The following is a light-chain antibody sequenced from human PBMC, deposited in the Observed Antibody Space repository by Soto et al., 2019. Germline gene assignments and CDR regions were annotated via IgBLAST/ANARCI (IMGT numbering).Light chain of an antibody. Sequence: VRNQPPSGSGIDGRRVTISCKRSNSNIGSNYVYWYQQLPGTAPKLLIYRNNQRPSGVPDRFSGSKSGTSASLTISGLRSEDEADYYCAAWDDSLSGLYVFGTGTKVTVL. CDR3: AAWDDSLSGLYV. V-gene: IGLV1-47*01. CDR2: RNN. J-gene: IGLJ1*01. CDR1: NSNIGSNY.